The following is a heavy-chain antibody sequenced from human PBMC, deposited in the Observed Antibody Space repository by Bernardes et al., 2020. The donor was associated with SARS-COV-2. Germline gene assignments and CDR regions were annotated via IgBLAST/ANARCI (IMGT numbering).Heavy chain of an antibody. J-gene: IGHJ1*01. CDR3: ARVETLIAAAGSGVHAEYFQH. V-gene: IGHV1-2*04. Sequence: ASVKVSCKASGYTFTGYYMHWVRQAPGQGLEWMGWINPNSGGTNYAQKFQGWVTMTRDTSISTAYMELSRLRSDDTAVYYCARVETLIAAAGSGVHAEYFQHWGQGTLITVSS. CDR2: INPNSGGT. D-gene: IGHD6-13*01. CDR1: GYTFTGYY.